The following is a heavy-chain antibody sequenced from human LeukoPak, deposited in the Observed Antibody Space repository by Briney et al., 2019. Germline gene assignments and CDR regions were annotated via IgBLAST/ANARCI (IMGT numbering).Heavy chain of an antibody. CDR3: ARDLGGGYFDY. V-gene: IGHV3-30-3*01. CDR2: ISYDGSNK. Sequence: GSLRLSCAASGFTFSSHAMHWVRQAPGKGLEWVAVISYDGSNKYYADSVKGRFTISRDNSKNTLYLQMNSLRAEDTAVYYCARDLGGGYFDYWGQGTLVTVSS. CDR1: GFTFSSHA. D-gene: IGHD3-16*01. J-gene: IGHJ4*02.